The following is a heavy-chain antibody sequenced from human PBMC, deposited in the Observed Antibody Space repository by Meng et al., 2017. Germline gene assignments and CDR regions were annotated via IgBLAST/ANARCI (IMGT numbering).Heavy chain of an antibody. J-gene: IGHJ4*02. D-gene: IGHD7-27*01. CDR2: IYHSGST. V-gene: IGHV4-4*02. CDR3: ARIGDWGSTRYFDY. Sequence: QLQVPGPGLVTPSGTRSLTCAVSGGSISSSNWGSWVRQPPGKGLEWIGEIYHSGSTNYNPSLKSRVTISVDKSKNQFSLKLSSVTAADTAVYYCARIGDWGSTRYFDYWGQGTLVTVSS. CDR1: GGSISSSNW.